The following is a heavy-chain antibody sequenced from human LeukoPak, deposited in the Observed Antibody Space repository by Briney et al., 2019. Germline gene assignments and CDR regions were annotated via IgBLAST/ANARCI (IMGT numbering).Heavy chain of an antibody. V-gene: IGHV4-30-2*01. CDR2: IYHSGST. CDR1: GGSISSGGYS. D-gene: IGHD5-12*01. Sequence: PSETLSLTCAVSGGSISSGGYSWSWIRQPPGKGLEWIGYIYHSGSTYYNPSLKSRVTISVDRSKNQSSLKLSSVTAADTAVYYCARGGGYDLYYYGMDVWGQGTTVTVSS. CDR3: ARGGGYDLYYYGMDV. J-gene: IGHJ6*02.